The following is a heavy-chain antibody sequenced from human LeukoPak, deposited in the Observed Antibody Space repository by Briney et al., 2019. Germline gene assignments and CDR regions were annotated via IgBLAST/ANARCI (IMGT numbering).Heavy chain of an antibody. J-gene: IGHJ4*02. CDR1: LDSTTSNF. D-gene: IGHD2-21*02. CDR3: AGTYCGGDCYFRY. Sequence: ASETLSLACTVSLDSTTSNFWSWIRQPPGKGLEWIGYIYYSGSTNYNPSLKSRVTISVDTSKNQFSLKLSSVTAADTAMYYCAGTYCGGDCYFRYWGQGTLVTVSS. V-gene: IGHV4-59*08. CDR2: IYYSGST.